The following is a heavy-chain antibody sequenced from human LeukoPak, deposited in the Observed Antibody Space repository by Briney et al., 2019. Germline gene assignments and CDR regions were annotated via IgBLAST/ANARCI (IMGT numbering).Heavy chain of an antibody. V-gene: IGHV4-59*08. J-gene: IGHJ4*02. D-gene: IGHD3-10*01. CDR2: ISYNGSP. CDR3: ARTHYGSGSYYPR. CDR1: GGSISSYY. Sequence: SETLSLTCTVSGGSISSYYWTWIRQPPGKGLDWIGYISYNGSPNYNPALQSRVTISVDTSKNQFSLKLSSVTAADTAVYYCARTHYGSGSYYPRWGQGTLVTVSS.